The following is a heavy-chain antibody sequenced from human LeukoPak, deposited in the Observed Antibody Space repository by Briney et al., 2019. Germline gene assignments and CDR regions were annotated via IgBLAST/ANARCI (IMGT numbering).Heavy chain of an antibody. Sequence: GGSLRLSCAASGFTVSDTHMSWVRQAPGKGLEWVSIIYSAGRTYYTDSVKGRFTISRDNSKNTLYLQMNSLTAEDTAVYYCARDRGEGFDPWGQGTLVTVSS. CDR1: GFTVSDTH. D-gene: IGHD3-10*01. CDR2: IYSAGRT. J-gene: IGHJ5*02. CDR3: ARDRGEGFDP. V-gene: IGHV3-53*01.